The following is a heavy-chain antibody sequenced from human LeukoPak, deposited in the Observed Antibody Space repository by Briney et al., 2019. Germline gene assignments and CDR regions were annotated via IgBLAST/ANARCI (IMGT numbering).Heavy chain of an antibody. CDR2: IYPGDSDT. D-gene: IGHD4-17*01. CDR3: ARGEFETTVNKSWFDP. J-gene: IGHJ5*02. V-gene: IGHV5-51*01. Sequence: GESLKISCKGSGYSFTSYWIGWVRQMPGKGLEWMGIIYPGDSDTRYSPSFQGQVTISADKSISTAYLQWSSLKASDTAMYYCARGEFETTVNKSWFDPWGQGTLVTVSS. CDR1: GYSFTSYW.